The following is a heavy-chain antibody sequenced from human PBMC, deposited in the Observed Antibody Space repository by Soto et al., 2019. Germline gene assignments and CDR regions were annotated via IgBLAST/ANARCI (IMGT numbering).Heavy chain of an antibody. CDR2: ISYDGSNK. CDR1: GFTFSSYG. CDR3: AKDSGSGYYDRAEYFQH. Sequence: GESLKISCAASGFTFSSYGMHWVRQAPGKGLEWVAVISYDGSNKYYADSVKGRFTISRDNSKNTLYLQMNSLRAEDTAVYYCAKDSGSGYYDRAEYFQHWGQGTLVTVSS. V-gene: IGHV3-30*18. J-gene: IGHJ1*01. D-gene: IGHD3-22*01.